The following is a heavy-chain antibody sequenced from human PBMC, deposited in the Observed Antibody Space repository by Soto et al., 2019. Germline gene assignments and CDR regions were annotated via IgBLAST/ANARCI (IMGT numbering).Heavy chain of an antibody. D-gene: IGHD1-20*01. CDR3: AKGGNWNNNCGMDV. V-gene: IGHV3-30*18. Sequence: QVQLVESGGGVVQPGRSLRVSCAASGFTFSIYGMHWVRQAPGKGLEWVAVISFDGTNKYYADSVKGRFTIYRDNPKKTLYLHMSSLRAADTAVYYCAKGGNWNNNCGMDVWGQGTTVTVSS. CDR2: ISFDGTNK. CDR1: GFTFSIYG. J-gene: IGHJ6*02.